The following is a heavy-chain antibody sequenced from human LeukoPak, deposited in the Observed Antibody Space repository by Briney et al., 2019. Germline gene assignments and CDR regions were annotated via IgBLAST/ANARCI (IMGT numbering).Heavy chain of an antibody. Sequence: GGSLRLSCAASGFTFSDHYMTWIRQAPGKGLEWVSYITNSGRDADYSDSVRGRFTTSRDNAKNSLYLQMNSLRPEDTAIYYCGRGHFGLDVWGKGTTVTVSS. CDR3: GRGHFGLDV. CDR2: ITNSGRDA. J-gene: IGHJ6*04. CDR1: GFTFSDHY. V-gene: IGHV3-11*06.